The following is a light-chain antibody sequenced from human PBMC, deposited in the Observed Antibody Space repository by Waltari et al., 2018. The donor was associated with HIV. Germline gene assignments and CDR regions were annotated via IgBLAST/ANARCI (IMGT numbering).Light chain of an antibody. CDR3: CSYAGSDTYV. Sequence: QSALTQPRSVSGSPGQSVTISCTGTSSDVGGYNYVSWYQQHPGKAPKLVIYDVSKRPSGVPVRFSGSKSATTASLTISGLQAEDEADYYCCSYAGSDTYVFGTGTKVTVL. CDR1: SSDVGGYNY. J-gene: IGLJ1*01. V-gene: IGLV2-11*01. CDR2: DVS.